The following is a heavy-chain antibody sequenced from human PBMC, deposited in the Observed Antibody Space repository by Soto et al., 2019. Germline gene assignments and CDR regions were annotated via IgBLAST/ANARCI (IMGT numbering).Heavy chain of an antibody. Sequence: GGSLRLSCEASGFSFTTYTMSWVRQSPGKGLEWVSAALPTGTSTYYADSVKGRFTISRDNSKNTLYLQMNNLRAEDTAVYYCAKDFTPDGYWDFDYWGQGTLVTVSS. V-gene: IGHV3-23*01. CDR1: GFSFTTYT. CDR2: ALPTGTST. CDR3: AKDFTPDGYWDFDY. J-gene: IGHJ4*02. D-gene: IGHD4-17*01.